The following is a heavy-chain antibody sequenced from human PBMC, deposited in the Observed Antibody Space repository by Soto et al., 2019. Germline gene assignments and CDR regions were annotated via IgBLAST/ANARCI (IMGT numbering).Heavy chain of an antibody. Sequence: SETLSLTCTVSGCSISSYYWSWIRQPPGKGLEWIGYIYYSGSTNYNPSLKSRVTISVDTSKNQFSLKLSSVTAADTAVYYCARGDRYCSSTSCRTNYMDVWGKGTTVTVSS. CDR3: ARGDRYCSSTSCRTNYMDV. CDR1: GCSISSYY. J-gene: IGHJ6*03. V-gene: IGHV4-59*01. D-gene: IGHD2-2*01. CDR2: IYYSGST.